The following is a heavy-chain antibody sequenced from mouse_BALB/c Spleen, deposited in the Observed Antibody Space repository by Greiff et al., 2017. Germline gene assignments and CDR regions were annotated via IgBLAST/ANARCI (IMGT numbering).Heavy chain of an antibody. J-gene: IGHJ2*01. D-gene: IGHD4-1*01. V-gene: IGHV5-9-3*01. CDR2: ISSGGSYT. Sequence: EVMLVESGGGLVKPGGSLKLSCAASGFTFSSYAMSWVRQTPEKRLEWVATISSGGSYTYYPASVKGRFTISRDNAKNTLYLQMSSLRSEDTAMYYCARHLVFTGTKYYFDYWGQGTTLTVSS. CDR3: ARHLVFTGTKYYFDY. CDR1: GFTFSSYA.